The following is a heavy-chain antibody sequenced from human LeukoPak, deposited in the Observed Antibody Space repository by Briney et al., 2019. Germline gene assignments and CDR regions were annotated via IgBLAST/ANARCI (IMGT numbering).Heavy chain of an antibody. CDR3: ARAFWSGPRLYFDY. Sequence: PSETLSLTCTVSGGSISSYYWSWIRQPPGKGLEWIGYIYYSGSTNYNPSLKSRVTISVDTSKNQFSLKLSSVTAADTAVYYCARAFWSGPRLYFDYWGQGTLVTVSS. D-gene: IGHD3-3*01. J-gene: IGHJ4*02. CDR2: IYYSGST. V-gene: IGHV4-59*01. CDR1: GGSISSYY.